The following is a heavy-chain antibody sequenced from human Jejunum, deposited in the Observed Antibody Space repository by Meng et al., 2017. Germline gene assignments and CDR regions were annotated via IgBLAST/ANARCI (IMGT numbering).Heavy chain of an antibody. CDR2: ISISEGST. J-gene: IGHJ3*02. V-gene: IGHV3-23*01. D-gene: IGHD3-16*01. Sequence: GGSLRLSCVASGFRFRNYAMTWARQAPGQGLEWVSSISISEGSTYYADPVKGRFTISRDNSRDTVYLQMNSLRVEDTALYYCVKDRLLRGGPKAFDIWGQGTMVTVSS. CDR3: VKDRLLRGGPKAFDI. CDR1: GFRFRNYA.